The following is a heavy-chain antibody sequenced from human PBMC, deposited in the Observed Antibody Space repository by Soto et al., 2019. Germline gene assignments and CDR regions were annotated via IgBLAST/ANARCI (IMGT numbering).Heavy chain of an antibody. V-gene: IGHV3-30-3*01. CDR3: ARSYYYGSGSFNY. CDR1: GFTFSSYA. CDR2: ISYDGSNK. J-gene: IGHJ4*02. D-gene: IGHD3-10*01. Sequence: GGSLRLSCAASGFTFSSYAMHWVRQAPGKGLEWVAVISYDGSNKYYADSVKGRFTISRDNSKNTLCLQMNSLRAEDTAVYYCARSYYYGSGSFNYWGQGTLVTVSS.